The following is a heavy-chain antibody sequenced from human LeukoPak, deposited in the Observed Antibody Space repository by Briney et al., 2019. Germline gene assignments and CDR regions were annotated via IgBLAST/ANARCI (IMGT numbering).Heavy chain of an antibody. V-gene: IGHV3-7*01. CDR1: GFTLSSCW. Sequence: GGSLRLSCAASGFTLSSCWMSWVREARGKGLEGVANIKQGGSEKYCGDSVRGLFSISRDNAKNSVYLQMNSLRAEDTAVYYCASYIVVVPAATYYFDYWGQGTLVTVSS. J-gene: IGHJ4*02. CDR3: ASYIVVVPAATYYFDY. D-gene: IGHD2-2*01. CDR2: IKQGGSEK.